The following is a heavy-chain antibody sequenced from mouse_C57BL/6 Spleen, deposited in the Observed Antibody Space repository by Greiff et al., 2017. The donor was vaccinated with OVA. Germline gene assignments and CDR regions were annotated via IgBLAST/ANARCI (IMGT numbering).Heavy chain of an antibody. CDR2: IHPNSGST. J-gene: IGHJ4*01. Sequence: QVQLQQSGAELVKPGASVKLSCKASGYTFTSYWMHWVKQRPGQGLEWIGMIHPNSGSTNYNEKFKSKATLTVDKSSSTAYMQLSSLTSEDSAVYYCARYGYEAMDYWGQGTSVTVSS. CDR1: GYTFTSYW. CDR3: ARYGYEAMDY. V-gene: IGHV1-64*01. D-gene: IGHD1-1*02.